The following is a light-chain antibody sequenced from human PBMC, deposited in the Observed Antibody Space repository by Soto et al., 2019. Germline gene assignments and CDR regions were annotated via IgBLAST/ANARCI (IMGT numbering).Light chain of an antibody. Sequence: MVFTKSPATQSLSPGERATLSCRASQSVSSKYLAWYQQRPGQARRLLIYSASSMAAGIPDRFSGGGSGTDFTLTISRLEPEDVAVYYCQQYDFTPPFTVGRGTMVDIK. V-gene: IGKV3-20*01. CDR3: QQYDFTPPFT. CDR1: QSVSSKY. CDR2: SAS. J-gene: IGKJ3*01.